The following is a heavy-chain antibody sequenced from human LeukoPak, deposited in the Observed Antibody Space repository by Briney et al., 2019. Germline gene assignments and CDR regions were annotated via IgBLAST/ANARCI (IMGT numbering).Heavy chain of an antibody. Sequence: SETLSLTSTVSGGSISSSSYYWGWIRQPPGKGLEWIGSIYYSGSTYYNPSLKSRVTISVDTSKNQFSLKLSSVTAADTAVYYCAGTIVVVTAAFDYWGQGTLVTVSS. CDR3: AGTIVVVTAAFDY. V-gene: IGHV4-39*01. CDR1: GGSISSSSYY. CDR2: IYYSGST. J-gene: IGHJ4*02. D-gene: IGHD2-21*02.